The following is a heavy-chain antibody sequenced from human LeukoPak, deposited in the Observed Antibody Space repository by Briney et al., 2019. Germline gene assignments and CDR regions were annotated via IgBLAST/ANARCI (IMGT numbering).Heavy chain of an antibody. Sequence: SETLSLTCTVSGGSISSYYWSWIRQPPGKGLEWIGYIYYSGSTNYNPSLKSRVTISVDTSKNQFSLKLSSVTAADTAVYYCARPSMVRGVIFAFDIWGQGTMVTVSS. D-gene: IGHD3-10*01. CDR3: ARPSMVRGVIFAFDI. V-gene: IGHV4-59*12. CDR1: GGSISSYY. J-gene: IGHJ3*02. CDR2: IYYSGST.